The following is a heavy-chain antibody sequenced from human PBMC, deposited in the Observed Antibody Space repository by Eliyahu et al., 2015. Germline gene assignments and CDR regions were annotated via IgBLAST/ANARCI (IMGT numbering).Heavy chain of an antibody. V-gene: IGHV3-48*02. CDR3: TRVRGAIVGATPNSNWFDP. CDR1: GFTFSXYS. CDR2: ISGTSSTT. D-gene: IGHD1-26*01. J-gene: IGHJ5*02. Sequence: EVQLVESGGGLVQPGGSLRLSCAASGFTFSXYSMNWVRQAPGKGLEXVSYISGTSSTTYYADSVRGRFTISRDNAKNSLYLQMNSLRDDDTALYHCTRVRGAIVGATPNSNWFDPWGQGTLVTVSS.